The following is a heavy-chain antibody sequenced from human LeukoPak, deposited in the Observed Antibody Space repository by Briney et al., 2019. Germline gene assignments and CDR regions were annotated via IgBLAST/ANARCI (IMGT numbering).Heavy chain of an antibody. Sequence: SETLSLTCAVYGGSFSGYYWSWIRQPPGKGLEWIGEINHSGSTNYNPSLKSRVTISVDTSKNQFSLKLSSVTAADTAVYYCARHYCSSTSCYVFDYWGQGTLVTVSS. CDR3: ARHYCSSTSCYVFDY. CDR1: GGSFSGYY. D-gene: IGHD2-2*01. CDR2: INHSGST. V-gene: IGHV4-34*01. J-gene: IGHJ4*02.